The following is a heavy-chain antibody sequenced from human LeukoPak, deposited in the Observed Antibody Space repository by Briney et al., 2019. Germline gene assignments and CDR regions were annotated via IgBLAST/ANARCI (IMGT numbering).Heavy chain of an antibody. CDR3: ARPGYRSRYFDY. V-gene: IGHV5-51*01. D-gene: IGHD6-19*01. CDR1: GYSFTSYW. J-gene: IGHJ4*02. CDR2: INPGDSET. Sequence: GESLKISCKGSGYSFTSYWIGWVRQMPGKGLEWMGIINPGDSETKYSPSFQGQVTISADKSISTAYQQWSSLKASDTAMYYCARPGYRSRYFDYWGQGTLVTVSS.